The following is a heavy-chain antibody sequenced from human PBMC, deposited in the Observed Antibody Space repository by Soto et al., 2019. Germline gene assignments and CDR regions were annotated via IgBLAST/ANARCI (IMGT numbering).Heavy chain of an antibody. D-gene: IGHD3-22*01. J-gene: IGHJ4*02. CDR3: AIQHRYYYDSSGYRIDY. CDR1: GGTFSSYA. V-gene: IGHV1-69*06. CDR2: IIPIFGTA. Sequence: QVQLVQSGAEVKKPGSSVKVSCKASGGTFSSYAISWVRQAPGRGLEWMGGIIPIFGTANYAQKFQGRVTITADKSTSTAYMELSSLRSEDTAVYYCAIQHRYYYDSSGYRIDYWGQGTLVTVSS.